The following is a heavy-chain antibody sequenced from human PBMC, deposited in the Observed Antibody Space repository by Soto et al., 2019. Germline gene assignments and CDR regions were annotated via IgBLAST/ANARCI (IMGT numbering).Heavy chain of an antibody. D-gene: IGHD1-26*01. CDR1: GFTFSSYA. CDR3: AKAGVGGDYDYYGMDV. Sequence: PGGSLRLSCAASGFTFSSYAMSWVRQAPGKGLAWVSAISGSGGGTYYADSVKGRSTISRDNSKNTLYLQMNSLRAEDTAVYYCAKAGVGGDYDYYGMDVWGQGTTVTVSS. V-gene: IGHV3-23*01. CDR2: ISGSGGGT. J-gene: IGHJ6*02.